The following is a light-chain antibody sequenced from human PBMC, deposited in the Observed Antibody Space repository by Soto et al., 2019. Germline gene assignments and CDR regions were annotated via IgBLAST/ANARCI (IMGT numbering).Light chain of an antibody. CDR2: AAS. Sequence: IQLTQSPSTLSASVGDRVIITSPASQSISSYLNWYQQKPGKAPKLLIYAASSLQSGVPSRFSGSGSGTDFTLTISSLQPEDFATYYCQQSYSTPITVGQGTRLEIK. V-gene: IGKV1-39*01. J-gene: IGKJ5*01. CDR3: QQSYSTPIT. CDR1: QSISSY.